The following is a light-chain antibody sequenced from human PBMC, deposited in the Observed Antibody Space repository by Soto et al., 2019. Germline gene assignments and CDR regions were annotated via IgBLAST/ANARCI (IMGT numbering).Light chain of an antibody. J-gene: IGKJ5*01. CDR1: QPLNNN. CDR3: QQYEKWPPSIT. CDR2: GAS. Sequence: EIVMTQSPATLSVSPGDRATLSCRAGQPLNNNVAWYQHKPGQAPRILIYGASTRATGISARFSGSGSGTEFTLTISSLQSEDFAVYYCQQYEKWPPSITFGQGTRLEIK. V-gene: IGKV3-15*01.